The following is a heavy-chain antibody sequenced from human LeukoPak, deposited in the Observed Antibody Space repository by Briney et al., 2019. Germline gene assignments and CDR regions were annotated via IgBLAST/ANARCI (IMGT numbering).Heavy chain of an antibody. V-gene: IGHV5-51*01. D-gene: IGHD3/OR15-3a*01. CDR3: GRVGGDFLYYFDY. Sequence: GESLKISCKGSGYSFSSYRIAWVRQMPGKGLEWMGIIDPGDSDARYSPSFQGQVTISADKSISTTYLQWSSLKASDTAIYYCGRVGGDFLYYFDYWGQGTLVTVSS. CDR1: GYSFSSYR. J-gene: IGHJ4*02. CDR2: IDPGDSDA.